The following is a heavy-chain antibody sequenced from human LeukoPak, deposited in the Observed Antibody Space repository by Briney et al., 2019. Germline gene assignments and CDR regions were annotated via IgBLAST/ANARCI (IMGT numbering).Heavy chain of an antibody. CDR1: GFTFSSYA. V-gene: IGHV3-23*01. J-gene: IGHJ4*02. CDR2: ISGSGGST. CDR3: EVMDYGDYELDY. D-gene: IGHD4-17*01. Sequence: GGSLRLSCAASGFTFSSYAMSWVRQAPGKGLEWVSAISGSGGSTYYADSVKGRFTISRDNSKNTLYLQMNSLRAEDTAVYYCEVMDYGDYELDYWGQGTLVTVSS.